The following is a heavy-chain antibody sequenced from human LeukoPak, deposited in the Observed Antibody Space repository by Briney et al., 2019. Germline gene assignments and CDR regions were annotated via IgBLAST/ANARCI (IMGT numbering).Heavy chain of an antibody. CDR2: IYYSGST. Sequence: PSETLSLTCTVSGGSISSYYWSWIRQPPGKGLEWMGYIYYSGSTNYNPSLKSRVTISVDTSKNRFSLKLSSVTAADTAVYYCARGKNWGYFDYWGQGTLVTVSS. D-gene: IGHD7-27*01. V-gene: IGHV4-59*01. J-gene: IGHJ4*02. CDR3: ARGKNWGYFDY. CDR1: GGSISSYY.